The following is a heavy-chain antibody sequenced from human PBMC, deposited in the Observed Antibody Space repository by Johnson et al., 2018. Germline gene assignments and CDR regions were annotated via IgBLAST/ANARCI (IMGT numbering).Heavy chain of an antibody. CDR2: IGSAGDT. V-gene: IGHV3-13*01. D-gene: IGHD1-1*01. CDR1: GFTFSYYD. Sequence: VQLVESGGGFVQPGGSLRLSCAASGFTFSYYDMHWVRQVTGKGLEWVSSIGSAGDTYYPVSVKGRFTTSKENAETSLYLQMNSLRTEDTAVDYCTRSQLGISALDIWGQGTMVTVSS. CDR3: TRSQLGISALDI. J-gene: IGHJ3*02.